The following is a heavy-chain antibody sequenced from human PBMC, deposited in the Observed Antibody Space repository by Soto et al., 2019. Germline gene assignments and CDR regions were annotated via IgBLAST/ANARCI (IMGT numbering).Heavy chain of an antibody. CDR1: GGTFSSYA. Sequence: QVQLVQSGAEVQKPGSSVKVSCKASGGTFSSYAISWVRQAPGQGLEWMGGIIPIFGTANYAQKFQGRVTITADESTSTAYMELSSLRSEDTAVYYCARNSYYYDSSGYYWGYYYYGMDVWGQGTTVTVSS. CDR3: ARNSYYYDSSGYYWGYYYYGMDV. CDR2: IIPIFGTA. J-gene: IGHJ6*02. V-gene: IGHV1-69*01. D-gene: IGHD3-22*01.